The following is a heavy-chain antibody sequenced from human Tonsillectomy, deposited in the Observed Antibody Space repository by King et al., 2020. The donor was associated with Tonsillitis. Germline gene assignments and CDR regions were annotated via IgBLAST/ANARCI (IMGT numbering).Heavy chain of an antibody. CDR1: GYSFTNYW. V-gene: IGHV5-51*01. J-gene: IGHJ3*02. CDR3: ARPLAFSSGYYNGFDI. Sequence: QLVQSGAEVKKPGESLKISCKGSGYSFTNYWIGWVRQMPGKGLEWMGIIYPDDSDTRYSPSFQGQVTIEADKSISTAYLQWSSLKASDTAMYYCARPLAFSSGYYNGFDIWGQGTMVTVSS. CDR2: IYPDDSDT. D-gene: IGHD3-22*01.